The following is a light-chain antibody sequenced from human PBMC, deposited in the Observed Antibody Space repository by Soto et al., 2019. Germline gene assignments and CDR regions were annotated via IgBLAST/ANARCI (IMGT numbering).Light chain of an antibody. Sequence: ELVLTQSPGTLSLSPGERATLSCRASQSVSSSYLAWYQQKPGQAPRLLIYGESSRATGIPARFSGSGSGTDFNLTISRLEPEDFAVYYCQKYGSSPWTCGQGTKVDIK. CDR1: QSVSSSY. CDR2: GES. CDR3: QKYGSSPWT. J-gene: IGKJ1*01. V-gene: IGKV3-20*01.